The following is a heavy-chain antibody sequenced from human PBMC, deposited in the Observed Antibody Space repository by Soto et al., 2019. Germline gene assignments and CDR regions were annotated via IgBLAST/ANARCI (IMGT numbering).Heavy chain of an antibody. Sequence: QVQLVESGGGVVQPGRSLRLSCAVSGFTFSSYGMHWVRQAPGKGLEWVAVISYDGSNKYYADSVKGRFTISRDNSKNTLNLQMNSLRAEDTAVYYCAKGDGYFDYWGQGTLVTVSS. CDR2: ISYDGSNK. CDR3: AKGDGYFDY. J-gene: IGHJ4*02. CDR1: GFTFSSYG. V-gene: IGHV3-30*18.